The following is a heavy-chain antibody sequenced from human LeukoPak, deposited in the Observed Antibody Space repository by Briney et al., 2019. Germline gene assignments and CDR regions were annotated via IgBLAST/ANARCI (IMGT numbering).Heavy chain of an antibody. D-gene: IGHD6-13*01. Sequence: SQTLSLTCTVSGGSISSGSYYWSWIRQPAGKGLEWIGRIYTSGSTSYNPSLKSRVTISVDTSKNQFSLKLSSVTAADTAVYYCARGYSRTYYFDYWGQGTLVTVSS. V-gene: IGHV4-61*02. J-gene: IGHJ4*02. CDR1: GGSISSGSYY. CDR3: ARGYSRTYYFDY. CDR2: IYTSGST.